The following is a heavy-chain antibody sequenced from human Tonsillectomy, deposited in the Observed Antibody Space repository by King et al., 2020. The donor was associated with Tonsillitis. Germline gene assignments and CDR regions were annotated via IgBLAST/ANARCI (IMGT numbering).Heavy chain of an antibody. CDR3: ASHYIDSSGYYESDALDI. J-gene: IGHJ3*02. V-gene: IGHV1-69*01. Sequence: QLVQSGAEVKKPGSSVKVSCRASGDTLSSHDISWVRQAPGQGLEWMAGIIPVFGTSNYAQKFQGRVTITADESTNTAYMELRSLRSEDTAVYYCASHYIDSSGYYESDALDIWGQGTMVTVSS. CDR2: IIPVFGTS. D-gene: IGHD3-22*01. CDR1: GDTLSSHD.